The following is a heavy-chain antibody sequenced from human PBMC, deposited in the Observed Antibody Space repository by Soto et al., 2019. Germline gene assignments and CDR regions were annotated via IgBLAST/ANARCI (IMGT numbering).Heavy chain of an antibody. CDR1: GFTFSNAW. D-gene: IGHD4-17*01. CDR2: IKRNTDGGTT. Sequence: EVQLVESGGGLVKPGGSHRLSCAASGFTFSNAWMSWVRQAPGKGLEWVGRIKRNTDGGTTDYAAPVQGRFTISRDDSKNTLYLQMDSLKTEDTAVYYCTTGMTTVTAGFDYWGQGTLVTVSS. CDR3: TTGMTTVTAGFDY. V-gene: IGHV3-15*01. J-gene: IGHJ4*02.